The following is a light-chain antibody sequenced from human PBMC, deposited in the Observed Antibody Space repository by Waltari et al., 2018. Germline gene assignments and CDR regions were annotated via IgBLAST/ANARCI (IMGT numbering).Light chain of an antibody. Sequence: DIQMTQSPSTLSASVGARVTITCRANQNINTWLAWFQLKPGNAPNLLIYDASSLESGVPSRFSGSGSGTEFTLTISSLQPDDFAGYYCQQYDTYPWTFGQGTKV. J-gene: IGKJ1*01. CDR2: DAS. CDR1: QNINTW. CDR3: QQYDTYPWT. V-gene: IGKV1-5*01.